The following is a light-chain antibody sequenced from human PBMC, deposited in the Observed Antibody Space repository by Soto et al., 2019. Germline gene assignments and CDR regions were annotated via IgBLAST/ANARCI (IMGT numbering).Light chain of an antibody. Sequence: VLTQSPATLSLSPGERATLSCRASQSVTIYLAWYQHKPGQAPRLLIYDASNRATGIPARFSGSGSGTEFTLTISSLEPEDFAVYYCQQRSNWPTTFGQGTKVEI. V-gene: IGKV3-11*01. CDR2: DAS. CDR3: QQRSNWPTT. J-gene: IGKJ1*01. CDR1: QSVTIY.